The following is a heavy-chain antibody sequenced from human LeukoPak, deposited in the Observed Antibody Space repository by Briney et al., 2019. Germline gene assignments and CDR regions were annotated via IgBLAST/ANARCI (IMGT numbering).Heavy chain of an antibody. CDR2: IRYDGSNK. CDR1: GFTFSSYG. Sequence: GGSLRLSCAASGFTFSSYGMHWVRQAPGKGLEWVAFIRYDGSNKYYADSVKGRFTISRDNSKNTLYLQMNSLRAEDTAVYYCASGSGSSTNNFDYWGQGTLVTVSS. J-gene: IGHJ4*02. CDR3: ASGSGSSTNNFDY. D-gene: IGHD3-10*01. V-gene: IGHV3-30*02.